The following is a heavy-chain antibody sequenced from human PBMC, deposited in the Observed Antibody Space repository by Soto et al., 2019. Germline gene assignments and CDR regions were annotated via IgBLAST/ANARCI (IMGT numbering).Heavy chain of an antibody. V-gene: IGHV1-69*12. CDR2: IIPIFGTA. Sequence: QVQLGQSGAEVKKPGSSVKVSCKASGGTFSSYTISWVRQAPGQGLEWMGGIIPIFGTANYAQKFQGRVTITADESTSTAYMDLSSLRSEDTAVYYCAFNYYDSRGYLHRFCYWGQGTLVTVSS. CDR1: GGTFSSYT. J-gene: IGHJ4*02. D-gene: IGHD3-22*01. CDR3: AFNYYDSRGYLHRFCY.